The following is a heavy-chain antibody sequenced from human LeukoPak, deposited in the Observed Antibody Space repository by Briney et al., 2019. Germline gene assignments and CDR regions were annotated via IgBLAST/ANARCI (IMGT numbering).Heavy chain of an antibody. Sequence: GGSLRLSCAASGFTFSSYSMNWVRQAPGKGLEWVSSISSSSSYIYYADSVKGRFTISRDNATNSLYLQMNSLRAEDTAVYYCARDMDDIVVVVAATSAFDYWGQGTLVTVSS. CDR3: ARDMDDIVVVVAATSAFDY. D-gene: IGHD2-15*01. CDR2: ISSSSSYI. V-gene: IGHV3-21*01. J-gene: IGHJ4*02. CDR1: GFTFSSYS.